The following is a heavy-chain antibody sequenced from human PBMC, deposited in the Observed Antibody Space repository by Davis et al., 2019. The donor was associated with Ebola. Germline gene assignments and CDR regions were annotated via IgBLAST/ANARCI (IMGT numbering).Heavy chain of an antibody. CDR3: ARGLSGSYYGDDY. Sequence: PSETLSLTCTVSGGSISSSSYYWSWIRQPPGKGLEWIGEINHSGSTNYNPSLKSRVTISVDTSKNQFSLKLSSVTAADTAVYYCARGLSGSYYGDDYWGQGTLVTVSS. D-gene: IGHD1-26*01. CDR2: INHSGST. CDR1: GGSISSSSYY. V-gene: IGHV4-39*07. J-gene: IGHJ4*02.